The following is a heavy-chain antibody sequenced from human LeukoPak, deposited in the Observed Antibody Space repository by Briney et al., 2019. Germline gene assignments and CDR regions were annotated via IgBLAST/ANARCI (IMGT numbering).Heavy chain of an antibody. J-gene: IGHJ5*02. Sequence: PSETLSLTCTVSGGSIRPYFWSWMRQTPGKGLVWIGYISYTGSTNYNPALKSRVTISVDTSKNQFSLQLTSVTAADTAVYYCARDDYRGVTNFDPWGQGTLVTVSS. D-gene: IGHD3-10*01. CDR2: ISYTGST. CDR3: ARDDYRGVTNFDP. V-gene: IGHV4-59*01. CDR1: GGSIRPYF.